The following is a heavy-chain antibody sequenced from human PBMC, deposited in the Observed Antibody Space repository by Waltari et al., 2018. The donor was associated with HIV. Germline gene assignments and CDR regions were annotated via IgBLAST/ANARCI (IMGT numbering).Heavy chain of an antibody. Sequence: QVQLVQSGSELKNPGASVKVSCKASGYTFIDFAINWLRQAPGQGLEWMGWINSTTGKPTYVQGFTGRFVFSLDTSATTAHLEISSLKAEDTAVYYCAKTDWEDGSMRGFDPWGQGTLVTVSS. D-gene: IGHD1-26*01. CDR3: AKTDWEDGSMRGFDP. CDR1: GYTFIDFA. CDR2: INSTTGKP. V-gene: IGHV7-4-1*02. J-gene: IGHJ5*02.